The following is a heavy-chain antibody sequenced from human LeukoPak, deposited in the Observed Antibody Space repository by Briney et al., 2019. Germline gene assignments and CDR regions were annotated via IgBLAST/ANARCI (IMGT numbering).Heavy chain of an antibody. CDR3: ARQRGVIAAAYYFDY. J-gene: IGHJ4*02. D-gene: IGHD6-13*01. CDR2: INHSGST. CDR1: GGSFSGYY. Sequence: SETLSLTCAVYGGSFSGYYWSWIRQPPGKGLEWIGEINHSGSTYYNPSLKSRVTISVDTSKNQFSLKLSSVTAADTAVYYCARQRGVIAAAYYFDYWGQGTLVTVSS. V-gene: IGHV4-34*01.